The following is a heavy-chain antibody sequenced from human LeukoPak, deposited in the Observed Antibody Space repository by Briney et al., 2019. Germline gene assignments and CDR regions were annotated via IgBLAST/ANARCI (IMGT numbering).Heavy chain of an antibody. D-gene: IGHD3-10*01. CDR1: GGSLSSYY. CDR3: ARVNSLLWFGRIDY. J-gene: IGHJ4*02. Sequence: PSETLSLTCTVSGGSLSSYYWSWIRQPPGKGLEWIGYIYYSGSTNYNPSLKSRVTISVDTSKNQFSPKLSSVTAADTAVYYCARVNSLLWFGRIDYWGQGTLVTVSS. CDR2: IYYSGST. V-gene: IGHV4-59*01.